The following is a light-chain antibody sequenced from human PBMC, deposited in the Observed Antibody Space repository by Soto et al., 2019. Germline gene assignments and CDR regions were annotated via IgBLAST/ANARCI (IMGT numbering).Light chain of an antibody. J-gene: IGKJ1*01. CDR1: QSITGW. V-gene: IGKV1-5*01. CDR3: QQYKSYWT. Sequence: DIQMTQSPSTLSASVGDRVTITGRASQSITGWLAWYQQKPGKAPKFLIYDASSLEIGVPSRFSGSGSGTEFTLTISSLQPDDFATYYCQQYKSYWTFGQGTKVDIK. CDR2: DAS.